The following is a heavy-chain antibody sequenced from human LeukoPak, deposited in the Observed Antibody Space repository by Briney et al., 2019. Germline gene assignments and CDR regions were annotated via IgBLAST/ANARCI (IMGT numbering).Heavy chain of an antibody. CDR1: GFSFINYW. CDR2: IKVDGSEK. V-gene: IGHV3-7*01. D-gene: IGHD3/OR15-3a*01. J-gene: IGHJ5*02. Sequence: GGSPRLSCAASGFSFINYWMSWVRQAPGKGLEWVANIKVDGSEKYYVDSVKGRFTISRDNAKNSLYLQMNSLRADDTAVYYCARDLGTWFDPWGQGTLVTVSS. CDR3: ARDLGTWFDP.